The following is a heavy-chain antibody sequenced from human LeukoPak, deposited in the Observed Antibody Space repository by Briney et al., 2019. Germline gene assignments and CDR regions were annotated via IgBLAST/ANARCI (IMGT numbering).Heavy chain of an antibody. CDR2: INPSGGST. Sequence: ASVKVSCKASGYTFTGYYMHWVRQAPGQGLEWMGIINPSGGSTSYAQKFQGRVTMTRDTSTSTVYMELSSLRSEDTAAYYCARAGDYFDWLGYYYYYGMDVWGQGTTVTVSS. CDR1: GYTFTGYY. J-gene: IGHJ6*02. V-gene: IGHV1-46*01. CDR3: ARAGDYFDWLGYYYYYGMDV. D-gene: IGHD3-9*01.